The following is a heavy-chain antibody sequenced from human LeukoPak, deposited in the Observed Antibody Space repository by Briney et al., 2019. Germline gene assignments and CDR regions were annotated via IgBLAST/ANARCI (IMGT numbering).Heavy chain of an antibody. J-gene: IGHJ4*02. D-gene: IGHD6-13*01. CDR3: AKDLGYSSSWYRLRYFDY. CDR1: GFTFSSYS. Sequence: GGSLRLSCAASGFTFSSYSMNWVRQAPGKGLEWVSAISGSGGSTYYADSVKGRFTISRDNSKNTLYLQMNSLRAEDTAVYYCAKDLGYSSSWYRLRYFDYWGQGTLVTVSS. V-gene: IGHV3-23*01. CDR2: ISGSGGST.